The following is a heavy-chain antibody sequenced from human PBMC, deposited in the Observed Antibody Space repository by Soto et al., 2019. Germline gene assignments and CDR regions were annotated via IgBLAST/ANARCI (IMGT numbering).Heavy chain of an antibody. CDR3: ARDMALGGYCTNGVCYFADSWFDP. CDR2: IFYSGST. CDR1: GGSINSGGYY. Sequence: PSETLSLTSTVSGGSINSGGYYWTWIRQHPGQGLEWIGYIFYSGSTYNNPSLKSRLTISVDTSKNQFSLKLSSVTAADTAVYYCARDMALGGYCTNGVCYFADSWFDPWGQGTLVTVSS. D-gene: IGHD2-8*01. J-gene: IGHJ5*02. V-gene: IGHV4-31*03.